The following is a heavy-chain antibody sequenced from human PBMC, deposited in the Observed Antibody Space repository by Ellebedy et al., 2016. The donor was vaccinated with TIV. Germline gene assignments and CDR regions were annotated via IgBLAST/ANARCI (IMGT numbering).Heavy chain of an antibody. Sequence: ASVKVSXNASGYTFTGYYMHWVRQAPGQGLEWMGWINPNSGDTNYAQKFQGRVTMTRDTSISTAYMELSSLRSEDTAVYYCARGRKYCSSTSCYIWFDPWGQGTLVTVSS. CDR1: GYTFTGYY. V-gene: IGHV1-2*02. J-gene: IGHJ5*02. D-gene: IGHD2-2*02. CDR3: ARGRKYCSSTSCYIWFDP. CDR2: INPNSGDT.